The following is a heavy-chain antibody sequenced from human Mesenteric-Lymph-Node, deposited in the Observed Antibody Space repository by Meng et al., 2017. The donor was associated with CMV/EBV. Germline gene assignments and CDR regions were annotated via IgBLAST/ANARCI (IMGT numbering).Heavy chain of an antibody. CDR2: INLSGST. Sequence: VQLTRWGAGRLKPTVPLPVTVAGFGWSFSGSYWNWFRQSRAKGLAWIGEINLSGSTPYNPSFTSRIIISVDPSTNQISLNMSSVTAADTAVYYCARGSSYDILTGYFDYWGQGALVTVSS. D-gene: IGHD3-9*01. J-gene: IGHJ4*02. CDR1: GWSFSGSY. CDR3: ARGSSYDILTGYFDY. V-gene: IGHV4-34*01.